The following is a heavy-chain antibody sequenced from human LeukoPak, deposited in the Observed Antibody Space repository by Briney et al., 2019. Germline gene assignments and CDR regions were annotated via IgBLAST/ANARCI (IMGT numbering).Heavy chain of an antibody. CDR3: ARGPVTTVTTPWFDP. D-gene: IGHD4-17*01. J-gene: IGHJ5*02. CDR1: GFSLNPFT. Sequence: AGGFLRLSPAAPGFSLNPFTMNWGRPGPREGLELVSSISSGSHYIYYADSVKGRFTISRDNAKNSLYLQMNSLRAEDTAVYYCARGPVTTVTTPWFDPWGQGTLVTVSS. V-gene: IGHV3-21*01. CDR2: ISSGSHYI.